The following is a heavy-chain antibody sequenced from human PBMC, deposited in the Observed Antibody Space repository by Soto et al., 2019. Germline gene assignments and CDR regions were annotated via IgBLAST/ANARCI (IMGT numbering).Heavy chain of an antibody. CDR2: INPSGGST. V-gene: IGHV1-46*03. D-gene: IGHD2-15*01. J-gene: IGHJ4*02. CDR1: GYTFTSYY. CDR3: ARGRNIVVVVAAYASMEY. Sequence: GASVKVSCKASGYTFTSYYMHWVRQAPGQGLEWMGIINPSGGSTSYAQKFQGRVTMTRDTSTSTVYMELSSLRSEDTAVYYCARGRNIVVVVAAYASMEYWGQGTLVTVSS.